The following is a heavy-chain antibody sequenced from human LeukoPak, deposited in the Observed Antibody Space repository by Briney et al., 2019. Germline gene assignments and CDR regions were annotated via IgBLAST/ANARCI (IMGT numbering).Heavy chain of an antibody. V-gene: IGHV3-43*02. Sequence: GGSLRLSCVASGLNFDDSAMHWVRQAPGKGLAWVSLISADGGSTFSADSVKGRFSISRDNSKNSLYLQMNSLRSEDTAMYYCAKESGKFDYWGQGTLVAVSS. CDR2: ISADGGST. CDR3: AKESGKFDY. J-gene: IGHJ4*02. CDR1: GLNFDDSA.